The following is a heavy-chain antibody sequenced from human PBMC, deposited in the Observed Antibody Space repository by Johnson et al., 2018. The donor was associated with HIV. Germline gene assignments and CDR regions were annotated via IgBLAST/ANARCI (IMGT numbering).Heavy chain of an antibody. V-gene: IGHV3-15*05. D-gene: IGHD1-26*01. J-gene: IGHJ3*02. CDR1: GFTFSNAW. CDR2: IKSKTDGGTT. CDR3: ARVVARLGAHGAPVFAFDI. Sequence: VQLVESGGGLVKPGGSLRLSCAASGFTFSNAWMSWVRQAPGKGLEWVGRIKSKTDGGTTDYAAPVKGRFTISRDNAKNSLYLQMNSLRAEDTALYYCARVVARLGAHGAPVFAFDIWGQGTMVTVSS.